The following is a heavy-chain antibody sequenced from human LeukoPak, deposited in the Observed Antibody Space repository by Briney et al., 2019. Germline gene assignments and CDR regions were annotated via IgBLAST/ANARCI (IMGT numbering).Heavy chain of an antibody. CDR1: GYTFSGYY. CDR3: TRGPSISDY. D-gene: IGHD2-21*01. V-gene: IGHV1-2*06. J-gene: IGHJ4*02. CDR2: INPNSGGT. Sequence: GASVKVFCKVSGYTFSGYYLHWVRQAPGQGLEWMGRINPNSGGTNYAQKFQGRVTMTRDTSISTAYMDLSSLTSDDTAVYYCTRGPSISDYWGQGTLVTVSS.